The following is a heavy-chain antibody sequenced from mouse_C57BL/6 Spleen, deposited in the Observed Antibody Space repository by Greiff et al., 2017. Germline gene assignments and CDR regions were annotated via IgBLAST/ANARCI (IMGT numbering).Heavy chain of an antibody. J-gene: IGHJ2*01. Sequence: QVQLQQSGPELVKPGASVKISCKASGYAFSSSWMNWVKQRPGKGLEWIGRIYPGDGDTNYNGKFKGKATLTADKSSSTAYMQLSSLTSEDSAVXFCAGSGYSFDYWGQGTTLTVSS. CDR2: IYPGDGDT. CDR1: GYAFSSSW. D-gene: IGHD3-2*02. CDR3: AGSGYSFDY. V-gene: IGHV1-82*01.